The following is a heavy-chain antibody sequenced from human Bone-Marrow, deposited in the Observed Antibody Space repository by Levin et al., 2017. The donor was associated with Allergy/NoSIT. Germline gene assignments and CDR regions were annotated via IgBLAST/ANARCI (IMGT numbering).Heavy chain of an antibody. CDR3: ARDGDYYGSGTIPFDS. V-gene: IGHV1-69*13. CDR1: GGTFSSYA. D-gene: IGHD3-10*01. CDR2: IIPMFDTA. Sequence: SVKVSCKTSGGTFSSYAINWVRQAPGQGLEWMGGIIPMFDTAIYAQKFQGRVTITADESTTTAYMELTSLRSEDSAMYYCARDGDYYGSGTIPFDSWGQGTLVTVSS. J-gene: IGHJ4*02.